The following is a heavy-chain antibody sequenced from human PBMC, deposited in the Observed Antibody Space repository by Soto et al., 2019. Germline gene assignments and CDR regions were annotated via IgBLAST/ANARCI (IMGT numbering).Heavy chain of an antibody. CDR2: MNPNSGNT. D-gene: IGHD2-2*01. V-gene: IGHV1-8*01. Sequence: QVQLVQSGAEVKKPGASVKVSCKASGYTFTRYDINWVRQATGQGLEWMGWMNPNSGNTGYAQKFQGRVTMTRNTSISTAYMERSSLRSEDTAVYYCARNTLGYCSSTSCYVDTYYYYYMDVWGKGTTVTVSS. CDR1: GYTFTRYD. J-gene: IGHJ6*03. CDR3: ARNTLGYCSSTSCYVDTYYYYYMDV.